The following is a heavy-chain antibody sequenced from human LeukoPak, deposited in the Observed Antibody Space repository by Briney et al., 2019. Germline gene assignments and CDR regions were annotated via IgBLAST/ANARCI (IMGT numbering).Heavy chain of an antibody. V-gene: IGHV1-46*01. Sequence: ASVKVSCKASGYTFTSYYMHWVRQAPGQGLEWMGIINPSGGSTSYAQKFQGRVTMTRDTSTSTVYMELSSLRSEDTAVYYCARGSGGYYDSSGYFDDHWGQGTLVTVSS. CDR2: INPSGGST. CDR1: GYTFTSYY. CDR3: ARGSGGYYDSSGYFDDH. D-gene: IGHD3-22*01. J-gene: IGHJ4*02.